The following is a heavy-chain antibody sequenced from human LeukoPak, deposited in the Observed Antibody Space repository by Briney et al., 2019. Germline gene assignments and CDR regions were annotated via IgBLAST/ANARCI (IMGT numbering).Heavy chain of an antibody. D-gene: IGHD3-10*01. V-gene: IGHV4-31*03. J-gene: IGHJ4*02. Sequence: SQTLSLTCTVSGRSISSGGYYWRWVRPHPGKGLEWIGYIYYSGSTYYNPSLKSRLTISVDTSKNQFSLNLNSATATDAAVYYCARVRSLRGDIGFDYLVRGTLVTVSS. CDR3: ARVRSLRGDIGFDY. CDR2: IYYSGST. CDR1: GRSISSGGYY.